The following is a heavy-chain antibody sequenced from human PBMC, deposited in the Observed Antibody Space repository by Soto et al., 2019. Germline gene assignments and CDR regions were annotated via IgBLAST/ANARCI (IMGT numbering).Heavy chain of an antibody. CDR3: AKVVYYDSSEYYFDY. D-gene: IGHD3-22*01. J-gene: IGHJ4*02. CDR2: ISGSGGST. Sequence: VGSLRLSCAASGFTFSSYAMSWVRQAPGKGLEWVSAISGSGGSTYYADSVKGRFTISRDNSKNTLYLQMNSLRAEDTAVYYCAKVVYYDSSEYYFDYWGQGTLVTVSS. CDR1: GFTFSSYA. V-gene: IGHV3-23*01.